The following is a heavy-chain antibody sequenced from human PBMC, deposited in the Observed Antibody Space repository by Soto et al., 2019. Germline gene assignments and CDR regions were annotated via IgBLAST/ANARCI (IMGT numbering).Heavy chain of an antibody. Sequence: SETLSLTCTVSGGSISSYYWSWIRQPPGKGLEWIGYIYYSGSTNYNPSLKSRVTISVDTSKNQFSLKLSSVTAADTAVYYCAREWNPLNWFDPWGQGTLVTVSS. CDR2: IYYSGST. V-gene: IGHV4-59*01. CDR1: GGSISSYY. D-gene: IGHD1-1*01. J-gene: IGHJ5*02. CDR3: AREWNPLNWFDP.